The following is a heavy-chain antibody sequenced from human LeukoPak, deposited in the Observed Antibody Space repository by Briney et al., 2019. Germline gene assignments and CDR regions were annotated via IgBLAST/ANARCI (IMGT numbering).Heavy chain of an antibody. J-gene: IGHJ6*02. Sequence: SETLSLTCAVYGGSFSGYYWSWIRQPPGKGLEWIGEINHSGSTNYNPSLKSRATISVDTSKNQFSLKLSSVTAADTAVSSCASNWDSSSWRGYYYGMDVWGQGTTVTVSS. CDR3: ASNWDSSSWRGYYYGMDV. CDR2: INHSGST. D-gene: IGHD6-13*01. CDR1: GGSFSGYY. V-gene: IGHV4-34*01.